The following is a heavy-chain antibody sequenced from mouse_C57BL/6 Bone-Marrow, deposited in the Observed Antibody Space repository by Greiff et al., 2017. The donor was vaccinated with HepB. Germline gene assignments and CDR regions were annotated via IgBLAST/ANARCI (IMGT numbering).Heavy chain of an antibody. CDR2: IRNKANGYTT. CDR1: GFTFTDYY. CDR3: ARYHGSSYRYFDV. V-gene: IGHV7-3*01. J-gene: IGHJ1*03. Sequence: EVQLVESGGGLVQPGGSLSLSCAASGFTFTDYYMSWVRQPPGKAREWLGFIRNKANGYTTEYSASVKGRFTISRDNSQSILYLQMNALSAEDSATYYWARYHGSSYRYFDVWGTGTTVTVSS. D-gene: IGHD1-1*01.